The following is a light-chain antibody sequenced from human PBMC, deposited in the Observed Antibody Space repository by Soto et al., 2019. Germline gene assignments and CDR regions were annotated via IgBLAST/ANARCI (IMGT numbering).Light chain of an antibody. Sequence: EIVLTQSPGTLSLSPGERATLSCRASQSVSSSYLAWYQQKPGQAPRLLIYGASSRATGIPDRFSGSGSGTDFTLTISRLEPEDFAVYYCQQYGSSPRTFVQVTRLEIK. V-gene: IGKV3-20*01. J-gene: IGKJ5*01. CDR2: GAS. CDR3: QQYGSSPRT. CDR1: QSVSSSY.